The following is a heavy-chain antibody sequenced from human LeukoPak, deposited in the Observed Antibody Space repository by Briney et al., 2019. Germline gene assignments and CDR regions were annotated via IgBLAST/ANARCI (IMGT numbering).Heavy chain of an antibody. CDR3: ARGPGFGSDP. V-gene: IGHV4-59*01. Sequence: KPSETLSLTCTVSGGSISSYYWSWIRQPPGKGLEWIGYIYYSGSTNYDPSLKSRVTISVDTSKNQFSLKLSSVTAADTAVYYCARGPGFGSDPWGQGTLVTVSS. D-gene: IGHD3-10*01. CDR1: GGSISSYY. CDR2: IYYSGST. J-gene: IGHJ5*02.